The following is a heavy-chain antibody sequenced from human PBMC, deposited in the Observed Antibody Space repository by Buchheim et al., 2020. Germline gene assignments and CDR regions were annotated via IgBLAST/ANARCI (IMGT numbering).Heavy chain of an antibody. V-gene: IGHV2-5*01. D-gene: IGHD3-3*01. CDR1: GFSLSTSGGG. Sequence: QVTLKESGPTQVKPTQTLTLTCTFSGFSLSTSGGGVGWIRQPPGTALEWLALLYWNGDKRYRPSLRRRLTITKDTSKNQVVLTMTNMDPVDTATYFCAHSGSYFGVISPLDYWGQGTL. J-gene: IGHJ4*02. CDR2: LYWNGDK. CDR3: AHSGSYFGVISPLDY.